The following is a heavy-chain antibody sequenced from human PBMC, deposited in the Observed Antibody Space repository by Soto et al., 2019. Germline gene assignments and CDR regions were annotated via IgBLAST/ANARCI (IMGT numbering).Heavy chain of an antibody. Sequence: SETLSLTCTVSGGSVSSSSYYWGWIRQPPGKGLEWIGSIYYSGSTYYNPSLKSRATISVDTSKNQFSLKLRSVTAADTAVYYCARHLTAEAGTDDWRQGNLVTVTS. V-gene: IGHV4-39*01. CDR1: GGSVSSSSYY. CDR3: ARHLTAEAGTDD. D-gene: IGHD6-13*01. CDR2: IYYSGST. J-gene: IGHJ4*02.